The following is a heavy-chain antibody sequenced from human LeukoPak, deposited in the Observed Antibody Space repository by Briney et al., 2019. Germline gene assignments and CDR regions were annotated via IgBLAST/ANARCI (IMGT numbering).Heavy chain of an antibody. V-gene: IGHV1-2*02. CDR2: INPNSGGT. CDR3: ARARGAMPIDY. J-gene: IGHJ4*02. D-gene: IGHD3-16*01. Sequence: GASVKVSCKTSGYAFTDFYMHWVRQAPGQGLEWMGWINPNSGGTNYAQKFQDRVTMTRDTSISTAYMELSRLRSDDTAMYYCARARGAMPIDYWGQGTLATVSS. CDR1: GYAFTDFY.